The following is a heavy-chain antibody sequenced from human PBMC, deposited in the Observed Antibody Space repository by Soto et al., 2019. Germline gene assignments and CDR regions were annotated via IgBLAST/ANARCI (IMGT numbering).Heavy chain of an antibody. CDR2: VVHRGTT. CDR1: GASISDNNW. D-gene: IGHD6-19*01. V-gene: IGHV4-4*02. J-gene: IGHJ4*02. CDR3: ARHIGVTGTRGFDY. Sequence: QVQLQESGPGLVKPSGTLSLTCAVSGASISDNNWWSWVRQPPGKGLEWIGEVVHRGTTNHNPSLRSGVTISMDKSKNQISLTLSSVTAADSAVYYCARHIGVTGTRGFDYWGQGTLVTVSS.